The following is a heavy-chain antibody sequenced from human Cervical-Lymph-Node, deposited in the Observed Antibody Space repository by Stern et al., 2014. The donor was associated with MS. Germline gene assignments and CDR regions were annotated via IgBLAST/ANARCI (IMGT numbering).Heavy chain of an antibody. D-gene: IGHD5-24*01. CDR3: ARGHIPYAYNYLFDY. Sequence: QVQLVESGGGVVKPGTSLRLSCAASGFPFSSYGMHWVRQAQRKGLEWVALAWDGGSTAYHTNYVKGRLTTSTDNSKNTLSLQMNSLTAEDSAVYYCARGHIPYAYNYLFDYWGQGTLVTVSS. J-gene: IGHJ4*02. V-gene: IGHV3-33*01. CDR2: AWDGGSTA. CDR1: GFPFSSYG.